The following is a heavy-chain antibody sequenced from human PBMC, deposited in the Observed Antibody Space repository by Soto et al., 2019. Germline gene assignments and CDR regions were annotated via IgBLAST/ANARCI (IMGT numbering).Heavy chain of an antibody. D-gene: IGHD2-2*01. V-gene: IGHV1-69*01. Sequence: QVQLVQSGAEVKKPGSSVKVSCKASGGTFSSYAISWVRQAPGQGLEWMGGLIPISGTANYAQKFQGRVTITAVESTSTAYMELSSLRSEDTAVYYCARSQGSTTSLEIYYYYYYGMDVWGQGTTVTVSS. J-gene: IGHJ6*02. CDR2: LIPISGTA. CDR1: GGTFSSYA. CDR3: ARSQGSTTSLEIYYYYYYGMDV.